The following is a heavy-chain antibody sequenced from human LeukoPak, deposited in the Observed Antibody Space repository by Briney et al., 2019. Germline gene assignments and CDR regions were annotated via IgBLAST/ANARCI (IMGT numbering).Heavy chain of an antibody. D-gene: IGHD2-15*01. Sequence: PGGSLRLSCAASGFTFSAYPMSWVRQAPGKGLEWVSVIYSGGSTYYADSVKGRFTISRDNSKNTLYLQMNSLRAEDTAVYYCAREGVVHRGYYYGMDVWGQGTTVTVSS. J-gene: IGHJ6*02. CDR1: GFTFSAYP. CDR2: IYSGGST. CDR3: AREGVVHRGYYYGMDV. V-gene: IGHV3-53*01.